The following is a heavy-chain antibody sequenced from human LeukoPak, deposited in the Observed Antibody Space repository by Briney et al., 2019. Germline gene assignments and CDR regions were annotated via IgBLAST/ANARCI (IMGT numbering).Heavy chain of an antibody. Sequence: PGGSLRLSCAASGFTFSRYWMSWVRQAPGKGLEWVANIKQDGSEKYYVDSVKGRFTISRDNAKNSLYLQMNSLRAEDTAVYYCARDRWSGGDCYCDYWGQGTLVTVSS. CDR3: ARDRWSGGDCYCDY. CDR2: IKQDGSEK. J-gene: IGHJ4*02. V-gene: IGHV3-7*04. CDR1: GFTFSRYW. D-gene: IGHD2-21*02.